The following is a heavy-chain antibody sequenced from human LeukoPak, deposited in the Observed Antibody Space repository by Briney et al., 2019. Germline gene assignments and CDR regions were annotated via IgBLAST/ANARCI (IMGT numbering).Heavy chain of an antibody. J-gene: IGHJ3*02. D-gene: IGHD2-21*02. CDR2: IIPILGIA. CDR1: GGTFSSYA. V-gene: IGHV1-69*04. Sequence: SVKVSCKASGGTFSSYAISWVRQAPGQGLEWMGRIIPILGIANYAQKFQGRVTITADKSTSTAYMELSSLRSEDTAVYYCARYIPSCGGHCDDGFDIWGQGTKVTVSS. CDR3: ARYIPSCGGHCDDGFDI.